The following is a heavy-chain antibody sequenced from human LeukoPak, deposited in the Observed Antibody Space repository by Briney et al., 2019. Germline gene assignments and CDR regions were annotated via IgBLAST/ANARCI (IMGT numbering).Heavy chain of an antibody. Sequence: ASVKVSCKASGYTFTSYDINWVRQATGQGLEWMGWMNPNSGNTGYAQKFQGRVTMTRDTSISTAYMELSRLRSDDTAVYYCARDRRQLVPRNWFDPWGQGTLVTVSS. CDR3: ARDRRQLVPRNWFDP. CDR2: MNPNSGNT. CDR1: GYTFTSYD. D-gene: IGHD6-13*01. J-gene: IGHJ5*02. V-gene: IGHV1-8*02.